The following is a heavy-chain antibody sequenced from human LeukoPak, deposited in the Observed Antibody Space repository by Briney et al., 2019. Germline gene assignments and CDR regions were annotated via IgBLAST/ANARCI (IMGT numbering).Heavy chain of an antibody. Sequence: PTVKVSCKASGYTFTSYGISWVRQAPGQGLEWMGWISIYNGNTNYAQKLQGRVTMTTDTSTSTAYMELRSLRSDDTAVYYCARVRPDCSGGSCYSGWFDPWGQGTLVTVSS. J-gene: IGHJ5*02. CDR2: ISIYNGNT. D-gene: IGHD2-15*01. V-gene: IGHV1-18*01. CDR1: GYTFTSYG. CDR3: ARVRPDCSGGSCYSGWFDP.